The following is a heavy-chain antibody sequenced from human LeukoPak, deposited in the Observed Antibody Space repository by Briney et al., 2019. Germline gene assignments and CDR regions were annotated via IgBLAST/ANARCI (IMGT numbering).Heavy chain of an antibody. CDR1: GYTFTGYY. V-gene: IGHV1-2*02. Sequence: ASVKVSCKASGYTFTGYYMHWVRQAPGQGLEGMGWINPNSGGTNYAQKFQGRVTMTRDTSISTAYMELSRLRSDDTAVYYCARTPYYDFWSGYYSASFDPWGQGTLVTVSS. D-gene: IGHD3-3*01. CDR2: INPNSGGT. J-gene: IGHJ5*02. CDR3: ARTPYYDFWSGYYSASFDP.